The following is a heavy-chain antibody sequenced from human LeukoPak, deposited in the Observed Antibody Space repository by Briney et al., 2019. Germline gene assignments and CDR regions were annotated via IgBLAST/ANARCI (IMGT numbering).Heavy chain of an antibody. J-gene: IGHJ3*02. V-gene: IGHV3-23*01. CDR3: AKDSSLSIAAPGAFDI. Sequence: GGSLRLSCTAAGFPFSTYAMGWARQAPGKGLEWVSGIGSSGVDTYYADSAKGRFTISRDNSKNTLYLQMNSLRAEDTAVYYCAKDSSLSIAAPGAFDIWGQGTMVTVSS. D-gene: IGHD6-6*01. CDR2: IGSSGVDT. CDR1: GFPFSTYA.